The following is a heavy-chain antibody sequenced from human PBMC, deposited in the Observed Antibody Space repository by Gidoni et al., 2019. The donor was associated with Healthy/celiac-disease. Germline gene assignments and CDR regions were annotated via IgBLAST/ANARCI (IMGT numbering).Heavy chain of an antibody. CDR2: IIPILGIA. J-gene: IGHJ4*02. CDR3: ARDVSGGRAAD. D-gene: IGHD6-13*01. Sequence: QVQLVQSGAEVKKPGSSVKVSCKVSGGTFSSYTISWVRQAPGQGLEWMGRIIPILGIANYAQKFQGRVTITADKSTSTAYMELSSLRSEDTAVYYCARDVSGGRAADWGQGTLVTVSS. CDR1: GGTFSSYT. V-gene: IGHV1-69*08.